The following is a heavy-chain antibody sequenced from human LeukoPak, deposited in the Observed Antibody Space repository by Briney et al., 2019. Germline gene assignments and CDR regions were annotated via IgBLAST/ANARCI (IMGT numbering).Heavy chain of an antibody. D-gene: IGHD4-17*01. CDR1: GGSIGSYY. V-gene: IGHV4-59*08. J-gene: IGHJ6*02. CDR3: ARQPGTVTKSFHYYYGMDV. CDR2: IYYSGST. Sequence: SETLSLTCTVSGGSIGSYYWSWIRQPPGKGLEWIGYIYYSGSTNYNPSLKSRVAISVDTSKNQFSLKLSSVTAADTAVYYCARQPGTVTKSFHYYYGMDVWGQGTTVTVSS.